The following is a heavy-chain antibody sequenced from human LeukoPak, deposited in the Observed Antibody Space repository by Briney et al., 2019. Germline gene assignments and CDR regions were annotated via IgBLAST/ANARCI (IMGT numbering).Heavy chain of an antibody. D-gene: IGHD1-26*01. J-gene: IGHJ4*02. V-gene: IGHV3-74*01. CDR2: ISPDGRST. CDR3: VRGASGGHYVIDY. CDR1: GFTYGNYL. Sequence: GGSLRLSCAASGFTYGNYLMHWVRQAPGKGLVWVSRISPDGRSTDYADFVKGRFTVSRDNAMNTVYLQMNSLRTEDTAVYYCVRGASGGHYVIDYWGQGTLVTVSS.